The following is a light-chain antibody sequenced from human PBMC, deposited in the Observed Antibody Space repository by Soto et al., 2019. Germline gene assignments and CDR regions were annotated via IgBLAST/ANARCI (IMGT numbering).Light chain of an antibody. Sequence: DIQMTQSPSTLSASVGDRVTITCRASQSTSSYLAWYQQKPGKAPKLLIYDASILESGVPSRFSGSGSGTEFTLTISSLQPDDFATYYCQQYNSYSTFGQGTKV. CDR3: QQYNSYST. CDR2: DAS. CDR1: QSTSSY. V-gene: IGKV1-5*01. J-gene: IGKJ1*01.